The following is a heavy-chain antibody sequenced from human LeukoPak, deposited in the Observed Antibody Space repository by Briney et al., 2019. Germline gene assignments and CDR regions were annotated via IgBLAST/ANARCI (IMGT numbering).Heavy chain of an antibody. D-gene: IGHD6-19*01. CDR1: GFSFSASS. Sequence: GGSLRLSCAASGFSFSASSMSWVRQTLGKGLEWVSSISENGRSTYYADSVRGRFTISRDNSKNTLYLQMNSLRAEDTALYYCANCINGVAGLGYWGQGTLVTVSS. V-gene: IGHV3-23*01. CDR2: ISENGRST. J-gene: IGHJ4*02. CDR3: ANCINGVAGLGY.